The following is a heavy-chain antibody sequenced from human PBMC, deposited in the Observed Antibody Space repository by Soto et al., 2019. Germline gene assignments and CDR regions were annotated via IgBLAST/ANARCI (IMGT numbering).Heavy chain of an antibody. CDR1: GGTFGNSA. Sequence: QVQLVQSGAEVKKPGSSVNVSCKTSGGTFGNSAVAWVRQAPGQGLEWMGGIVPMFGTANYAQKFQGRLTTTAADSTSTAYMELRSLRSDDTAVYYCARDGDPESAFWGGPLGGGRFDPWGQGTLVTVSS. J-gene: IGHJ5*02. V-gene: IGHV1-69*12. CDR2: IVPMFGTA. CDR3: ARDGDPESAFWGGPLGGGRFDP. D-gene: IGHD3-16*01.